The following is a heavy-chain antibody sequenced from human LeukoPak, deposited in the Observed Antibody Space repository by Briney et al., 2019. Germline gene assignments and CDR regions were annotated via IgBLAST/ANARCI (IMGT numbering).Heavy chain of an antibody. CDR2: INPNSGGT. V-gene: IGHV1-2*02. Sequence: ASVKVSCKASGYTSTGYYMYWVRQAPGQGLEWMGWINPNSGGTNYAQKFQGRVTMTRDTSISTAYMELSRLRSDDTAVYYCATSSSWRRYYYYMDVWGKGTTVTVSS. D-gene: IGHD6-6*01. J-gene: IGHJ6*03. CDR1: GYTSTGYY. CDR3: ATSSSWRRYYYYMDV.